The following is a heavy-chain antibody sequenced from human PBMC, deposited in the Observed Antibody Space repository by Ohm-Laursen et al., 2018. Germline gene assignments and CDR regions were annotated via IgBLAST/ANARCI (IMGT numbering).Heavy chain of an antibody. CDR2: INHSGST. V-gene: IGHV4-34*01. D-gene: IGHD5-18*01. Sequence: SETLSLTCAVYGGSFSGYYWSWIRQPPGKGLEWIGEINHSGSTNYNPSLKSRVTISVDTSKNQFSLKLSSVTAADTAVYYCARGCSGYGYGRYWYFDLWGRGTLVTVSS. J-gene: IGHJ2*01. CDR1: GGSFSGYY. CDR3: ARGCSGYGYGRYWYFDL.